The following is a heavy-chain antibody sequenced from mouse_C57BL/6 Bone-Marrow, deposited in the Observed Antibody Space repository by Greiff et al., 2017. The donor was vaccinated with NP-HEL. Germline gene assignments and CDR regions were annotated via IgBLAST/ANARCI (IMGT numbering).Heavy chain of an antibody. J-gene: IGHJ2*01. CDR1: GFTFSSYA. D-gene: IGHD2-5*01. CDR2: ISDGGSST. CDR3: ARTSYYSNFFDY. Sequence: EVKLVESGGGLVKPGGSLKLSCAASGFTFSSYAMSWVRQTPEKRLEWVATISDGGSSTYYPDNVKGRFTISRDNAKNTLYLQMSQLKSEDTAMYYCARTSYYSNFFDYWGQGTTLTVSS. V-gene: IGHV5-4*03.